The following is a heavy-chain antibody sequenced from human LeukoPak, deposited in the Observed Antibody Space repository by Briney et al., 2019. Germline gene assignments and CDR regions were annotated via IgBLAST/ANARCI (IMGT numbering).Heavy chain of an antibody. D-gene: IGHD3-9*01. CDR2: INPNSGGT. V-gene: IGHV1-2*02. CDR1: GYTFTGYY. J-gene: IGHJ6*03. Sequence: ASVKVSCKASGYTFTGYYMHWVRQAPGQGLEWMGWINPNSGGTNYAQKFQGRVTMTRDTSISTACMELSRLRSDDTAVYYCARDPTYYDILTGYYRNYYYMDVWGKGTTVTISS. CDR3: ARDPTYYDILTGYYRNYYYMDV.